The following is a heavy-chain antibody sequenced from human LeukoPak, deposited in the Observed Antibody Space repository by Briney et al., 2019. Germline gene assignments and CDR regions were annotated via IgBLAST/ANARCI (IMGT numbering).Heavy chain of an antibody. J-gene: IGHJ6*02. Sequence: PSETLSLTCSVSGGSVRSVSYYWSWIRQPPGKGLEWIGYIYYSGSTNYNPSLKSRVTISVDTSKNQFSLKLSSVTAADTAVYYCARGPDPVATLGPTTYGMDVWGQGTTVTVSS. CDR2: IYYSGST. V-gene: IGHV4-61*01. D-gene: IGHD5-12*01. CDR3: ARGPDPVATLGPTTYGMDV. CDR1: GGSVRSVSYY.